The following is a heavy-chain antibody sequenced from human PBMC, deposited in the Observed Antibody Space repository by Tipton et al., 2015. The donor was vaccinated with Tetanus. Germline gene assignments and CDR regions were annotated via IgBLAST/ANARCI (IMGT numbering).Heavy chain of an antibody. D-gene: IGHD6-19*01. CDR3: ASGSSIRHGLDV. Sequence: QSGAEVKKPGASVKVSCKASGYTYTSYGINWVRQATGQGFEWMGWMNPNSGKTAYAQNFQGRVTMTTNTSITTAYMELSSLRSDDTAVYYCASGSSIRHGLDVWGHGTTVIVSS. CDR2: MNPNSGKT. V-gene: IGHV1-8*01. CDR1: GYTYTSYG. J-gene: IGHJ6*02.